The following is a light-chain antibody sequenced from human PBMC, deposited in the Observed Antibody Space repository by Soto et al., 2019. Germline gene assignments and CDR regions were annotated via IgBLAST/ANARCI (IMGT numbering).Light chain of an antibody. CDR1: QSVSSSY. CDR3: QEYGSSPRT. Sequence: EIVLTQSPGTLSLSPGERATLSCMASQSVSSSYLAWYQQKPGQAPRLLIYGASSRATGIPDRFSGSGSGIYFPLTISRLETEDFAVYYCQEYGSSPRTFGQGTKVEIQ. V-gene: IGKV3-20*01. J-gene: IGKJ1*01. CDR2: GAS.